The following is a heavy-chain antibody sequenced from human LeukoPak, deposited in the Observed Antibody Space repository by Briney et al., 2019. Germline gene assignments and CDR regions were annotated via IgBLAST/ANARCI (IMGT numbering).Heavy chain of an antibody. CDR2: IYYSGST. D-gene: IGHD3-22*01. J-gene: IGHJ6*02. V-gene: IGHV4-4*02. CDR3: ARDYYYDSSGYGMDV. CDR1: GGSISSSKW. Sequence: SETLSLTCAVSGGSISSSKWWSWVRQPPGKGLEWIGYIYYSGSTYYNPSLKSRVTISVDTSKNQFSLKLSSVTAADTAVYYCARDYYYDSSGYGMDVWGQGTTVTVSS.